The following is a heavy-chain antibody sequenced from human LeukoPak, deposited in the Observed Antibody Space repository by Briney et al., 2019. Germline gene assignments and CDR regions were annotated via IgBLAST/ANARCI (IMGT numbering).Heavy chain of an antibody. CDR2: IIPILGIA. CDR3: ASERVIAVAAQGYFDY. D-gene: IGHD6-19*01. J-gene: IGHJ4*02. V-gene: IGHV1-69*04. CDR1: GYTFTSYG. Sequence: GASVKVSCKASGYTFTSYGISWVRQAPGQGLEWMGRIIPILGIANYAQKFQGRVTITADKSTSTAYMELSSLRSEDTAVYYCASERVIAVAAQGYFDYWGQGTLVTVSS.